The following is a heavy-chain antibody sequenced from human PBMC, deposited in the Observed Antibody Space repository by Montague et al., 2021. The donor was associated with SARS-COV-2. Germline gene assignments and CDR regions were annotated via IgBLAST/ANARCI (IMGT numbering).Heavy chain of an antibody. D-gene: IGHD3-22*01. Sequence: SLRLSCAASGFTFSSYWIHRVRQAPGKGLVWVSYMNSDGTSRGYADSVRGRFTISRDNGKNTLYLQMSSLRAEDTAVYYCAKGGYFRFDAFDLWGQGTMVTVSS. V-gene: IGHV3-74*01. J-gene: IGHJ3*01. CDR3: AKGGYFRFDAFDL. CDR2: MNSDGTSR. CDR1: GFTFSSYW.